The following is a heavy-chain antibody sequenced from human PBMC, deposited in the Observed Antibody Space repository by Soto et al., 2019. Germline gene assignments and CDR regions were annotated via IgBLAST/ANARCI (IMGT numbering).Heavy chain of an antibody. Sequence: XSVKVSCKASVYTFTDYYINWVRQAPGQGLEWLASVAPDGHTTHYAEKFQGRLTVTRNTSISTAYMDLSRLRSDDTAAYFCARWRGGGMEVWGKKTTVTAPQ. CDR3: ARWRGGGMEV. CDR1: VYTFTDYY. V-gene: IGHV1-2*02. CDR2: VAPDGHTT. D-gene: IGHD3-16*01. J-gene: IGHJ6*04.